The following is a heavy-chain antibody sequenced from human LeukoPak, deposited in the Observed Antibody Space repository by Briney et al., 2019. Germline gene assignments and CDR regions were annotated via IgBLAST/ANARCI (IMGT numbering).Heavy chain of an antibody. V-gene: IGHV3-9*01. CDR1: GFTFDDYA. CDR2: ISWNSGSI. J-gene: IGHJ6*02. D-gene: IGHD4-17*01. CDR3: AKDMRGDYPYYYYYGMDV. Sequence: GGSLRLSCAASGFTFDDYAMHWVRQAPGKGLEWVSGISWNSGSIGYADSVKGRFTISRENAKNSLYLQTNSLRAEDTALYYCAKDMRGDYPYYYYYGMDVWGQGTTVTVSS.